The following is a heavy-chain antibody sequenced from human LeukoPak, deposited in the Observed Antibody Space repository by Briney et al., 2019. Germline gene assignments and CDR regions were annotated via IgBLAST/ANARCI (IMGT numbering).Heavy chain of an antibody. D-gene: IGHD2-15*01. V-gene: IGHV1-69*05. CDR3: ARESRYCIRDSCYPNAFDV. J-gene: IGHJ3*01. CDR1: GGTFSSYA. CDR2: IIPIFATT. Sequence: SVKVSCKASGGTFSSYAINWVRQAPGQGLEWMGRIIPIFATTNYPQKFQARVTITTDESTNTAYMELSSLRSEDTAMYYCARESRYCIRDSCYPNAFDVWGQGTMVTISS.